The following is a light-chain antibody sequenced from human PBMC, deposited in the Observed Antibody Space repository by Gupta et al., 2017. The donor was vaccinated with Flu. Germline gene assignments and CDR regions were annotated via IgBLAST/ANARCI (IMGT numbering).Light chain of an antibody. CDR1: SSNIANNY. J-gene: IGLJ2*01. CDR2: QNN. CDR3: ETWDSTLSAGV. Sequence: SDMTQPPSLSAAPGQKVTISCSGSSSNIANNYVSWYQRLPGTAPKLLIYQNNQRPSGIPDRFSGSKSGTSATLGIAGLQTGDEADYYCETWDSTLSAGVFGGGTRLTVL. V-gene: IGLV1-51*01.